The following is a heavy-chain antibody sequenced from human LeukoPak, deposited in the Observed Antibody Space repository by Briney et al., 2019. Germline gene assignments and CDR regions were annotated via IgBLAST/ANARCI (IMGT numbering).Heavy chain of an antibody. J-gene: IGHJ4*02. CDR1: GFTFSSYS. CDR3: ARGAVAGSGDY. D-gene: IGHD6-19*01. V-gene: IGHV3-21*04. Sequence: PGGSLRLSCAASGFTFSSYSMNWVRQAPGKGLEWVSSISSSSRYIYYADSVKGRFIIPRDNAKNSLYLQMNSLRAEDTAVYYCARGAVAGSGDYWGQGTLVTVSS. CDR2: ISSSSRYI.